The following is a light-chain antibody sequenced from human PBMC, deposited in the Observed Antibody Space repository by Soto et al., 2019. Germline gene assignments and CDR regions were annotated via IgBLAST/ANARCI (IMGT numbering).Light chain of an antibody. CDR2: SNN. J-gene: IGLJ1*01. CDR3: SAWDDSLKGYV. V-gene: IGLV1-44*01. CDR1: SSNIGSNT. Sequence: QLVLTQPPSASGTPGQRVTISCSGSSSNIGSNTANWYQQLPGTAPKLLIHSNNQRPSGVPDRFSGSKSGTSASLAISGLQSEDEADYYGSAWDDSLKGYVFGTGTKLTVL.